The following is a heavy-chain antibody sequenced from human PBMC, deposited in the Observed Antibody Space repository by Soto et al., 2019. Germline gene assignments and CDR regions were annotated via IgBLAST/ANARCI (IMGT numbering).Heavy chain of an antibody. D-gene: IGHD2-15*01. CDR2: ISYDGSNK. Sequence: LRLSCAASGFTFSSYAMHWVRQAPGKGLEWVAVISYDGSNKYYADSVKGRFTISRDNSKNTLYLQMNSLRAEDTAVYYCARELLSLYYYYGMDVWGQGTTVTVSS. J-gene: IGHJ6*02. V-gene: IGHV3-30-3*01. CDR1: GFTFSSYA. CDR3: ARELLSLYYYYGMDV.